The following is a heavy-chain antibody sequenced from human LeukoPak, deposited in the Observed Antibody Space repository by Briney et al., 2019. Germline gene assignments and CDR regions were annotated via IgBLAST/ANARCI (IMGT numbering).Heavy chain of an antibody. D-gene: IGHD3-22*01. CDR2: INTTSSDI. CDR1: RFSFCTFT. CDR3: ARETGDSSGFGAFDI. V-gene: IGHV3-48*03. Sequence: PVGSLRLSCVVSRFSFCTFTLSRVPAAPGKGLEWLSYINTTSSDIKYADPGEGRFTMSRDNTKNSLFLQMTSPGAEDTAVYYCARETGDSSGFGAFDIWGRGTMVTVS. J-gene: IGHJ3*02.